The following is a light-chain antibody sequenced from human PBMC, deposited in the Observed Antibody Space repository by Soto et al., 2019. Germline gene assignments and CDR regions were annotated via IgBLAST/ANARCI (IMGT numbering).Light chain of an antibody. J-gene: IGKJ2*01. Sequence: EIVLTQSPGTLSLSPGERATLSCRASQSVRSNYLAWYQQKPGQAPRLLIYGASSRATGIPDRFSGTGSGTDFTLTISSLEPEDFAVYYCQQYGGSPSTFGPGTKLEI. CDR2: GAS. CDR3: QQYGGSPST. CDR1: QSVRSNY. V-gene: IGKV3-20*01.